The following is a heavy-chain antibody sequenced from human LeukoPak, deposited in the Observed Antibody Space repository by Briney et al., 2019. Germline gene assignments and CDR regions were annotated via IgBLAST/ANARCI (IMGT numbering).Heavy chain of an antibody. Sequence: GGSLRLSCAASGFTFSGYTMSWVRRAPGRGLEWVSAIGASGGSTNYADSVKGRFTISRDNSKNTLYLQMNNLRAEDTAVYYCARQMLGCSSTSCNPRAYYYYYMDVWGKGTTVTVSS. D-gene: IGHD2-2*01. V-gene: IGHV3-23*01. CDR3: ARQMLGCSSTSCNPRAYYYYYMDV. CDR2: IGASGGST. CDR1: GFTFSGYT. J-gene: IGHJ6*03.